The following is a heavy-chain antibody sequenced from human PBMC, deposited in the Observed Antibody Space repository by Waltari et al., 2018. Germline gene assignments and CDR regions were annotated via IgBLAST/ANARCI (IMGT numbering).Heavy chain of an antibody. CDR2: MNPNSGTT. V-gene: IGHV1-8*02. D-gene: IGHD4-17*01. CDR1: GYNFVSYD. J-gene: IGHJ4*02. CDR3: GRRLGLRSYSRYFDY. Sequence: QVQLVQSGAEVKKPGASVKVSCKPSGYNFVSYDIHWVRQATGQGLEWMGWMNPNSGTTDSAQKFQGRVSMTRNTSISTAYMELSSLRSDDTAVYYCGRRLGLRSYSRYFDYWGQGTLVTVSS.